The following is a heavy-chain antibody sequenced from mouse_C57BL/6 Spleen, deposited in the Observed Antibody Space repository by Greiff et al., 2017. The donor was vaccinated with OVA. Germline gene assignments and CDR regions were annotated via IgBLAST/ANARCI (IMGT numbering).Heavy chain of an antibody. J-gene: IGHJ1*03. Sequence: QVQLKQSGAELVKPGASVKISCKASGYAFSSYWMNWVKQRPGKGLEWIGQIYPGDGDTNYNGKFKGKATLTADKSSSTAYMQLSSLTSEDSAVYFCARRGDVQLGRWYFDVWGTGTTVTVSS. V-gene: IGHV1-80*01. CDR1: GYAFSSYW. D-gene: IGHD4-1*02. CDR3: ARRGDVQLGRWYFDV. CDR2: IYPGDGDT.